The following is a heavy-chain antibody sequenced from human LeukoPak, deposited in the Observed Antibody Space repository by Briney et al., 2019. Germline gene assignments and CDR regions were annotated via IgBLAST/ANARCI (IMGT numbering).Heavy chain of an antibody. CDR2: IYYSGST. V-gene: IGHV4-59*01. Sequence: ETLSLTCTVSGGSISSYYWSWIRQPPGKGLEWIGYIYYSGSTNYNPSLKSRVTISVDTSKNQFSLKLSSVTAADTAVYYCARELAYYDFWSGYRNDAFDIWGQGTMVTVSS. D-gene: IGHD3-3*01. CDR3: ARELAYYDFWSGYRNDAFDI. J-gene: IGHJ3*02. CDR1: GGSISSYY.